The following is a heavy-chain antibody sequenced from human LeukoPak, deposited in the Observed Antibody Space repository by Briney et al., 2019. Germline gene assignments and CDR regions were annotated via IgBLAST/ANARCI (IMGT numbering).Heavy chain of an antibody. D-gene: IGHD6-13*01. CDR3: ARDMAAAGPETLNFDY. V-gene: IGHV1-24*01. CDR2: FDPEDGET. CDR1: GYTLTELS. Sequence: ASVKVSCKVSGYTLTELSMHWVRQAPGKGLEWMGGFDPEDGETIYAQKFQGRVTMTRDTSTSTVYMELSSLRSEDTAVYYCARDMAAAGPETLNFDYWGQGTLVTVSS. J-gene: IGHJ4*02.